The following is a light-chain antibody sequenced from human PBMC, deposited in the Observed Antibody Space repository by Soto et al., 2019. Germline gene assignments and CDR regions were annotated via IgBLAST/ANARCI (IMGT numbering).Light chain of an antibody. V-gene: IGLV2-23*02. J-gene: IGLJ1*01. CDR1: SSDVGGYNY. CDR3: CSYAGSSTSLYV. Sequence: QSVLTQPASVSGSPGQSITISCTGTSSDVGGYNYVSWYQQHPGKAPKLMIYEVSNRPSGVSNRFSGSKSGNTASLTISGLQAEDEADYYCCSYAGSSTSLYVFGTGTKVTVL. CDR2: EVS.